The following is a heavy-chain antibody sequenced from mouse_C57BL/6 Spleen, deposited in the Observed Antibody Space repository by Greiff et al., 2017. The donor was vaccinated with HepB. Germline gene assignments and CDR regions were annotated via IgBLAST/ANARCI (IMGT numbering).Heavy chain of an antibody. V-gene: IGHV5-16*01. D-gene: IGHD1-1*01. J-gene: IGHJ1*03. CDR1: GFTFSDYY. CDR3: ARDPGSSYAFDV. CDR2: INYDGSST. Sequence: EVHLVESEGGLVQPGSSMKLSCTASGFTFSDYYMAWVRQVPEKGLEWVANINYDGSSTYYLDSLKSRFIISRDNAKNILYLQMSSLKSEDTATYYCARDPGSSYAFDVWGTGTTVTVSS.